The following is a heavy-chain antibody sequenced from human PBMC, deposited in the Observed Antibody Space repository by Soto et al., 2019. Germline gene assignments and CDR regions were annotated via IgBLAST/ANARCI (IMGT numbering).Heavy chain of an antibody. D-gene: IGHD3-10*01. CDR2: ISDSGGTT. CDR1: GFAFSTYA. Sequence: EVQLLESGGHLVQPGGSLRLSCAASGFAFSTYAMTWVRQAPGKGLEWVSSISDSGGTTFYADSVKGRFTVSRANSKNTLYLQMNSLRAEDTALYYCAKELSYNSGRPFDSWGQGTLVTVSS. CDR3: AKELSYNSGRPFDS. J-gene: IGHJ4*02. V-gene: IGHV3-23*01.